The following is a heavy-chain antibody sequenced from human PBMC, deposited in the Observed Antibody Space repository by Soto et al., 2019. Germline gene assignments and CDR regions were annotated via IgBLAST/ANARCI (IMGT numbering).Heavy chain of an antibody. CDR1: GFSLSTSGVG. D-gene: IGHD2-2*01. CDR2: IYWDDDK. J-gene: IGHJ4*02. CDR3: AHPTSCYSCFDY. Sequence: QITLKESGPTLVKPTQTLTLTCTFSGFSLSTSGVGVGWIRQPPGKALEWLAVIYWDDDKRYSPSLKSRLTITKDTSKNQVVLTVTNMDPVDTGTYYCAHPTSCYSCFDYWGQGTLVTVSS. V-gene: IGHV2-5*02.